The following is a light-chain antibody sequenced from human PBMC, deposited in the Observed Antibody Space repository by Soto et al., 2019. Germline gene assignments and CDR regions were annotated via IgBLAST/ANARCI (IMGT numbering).Light chain of an antibody. CDR3: QQYNNWTWT. CDR2: GAS. J-gene: IGKJ1*01. CDR1: QSVSNT. V-gene: IGKV3-15*01. Sequence: EIVMTQSPATLSVSPGERATLSCRASQSVSNTLAWYQQKPGQAPRLLIYGASTRATGIPARFSGSGSGTEFTLTISSLQSEDFAVYYCQQYNNWTWTFGQGTKVEIK.